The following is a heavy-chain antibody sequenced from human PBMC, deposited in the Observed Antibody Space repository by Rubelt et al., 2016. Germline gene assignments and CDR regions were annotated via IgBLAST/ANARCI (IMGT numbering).Heavy chain of an antibody. J-gene: IGHJ4*02. Sequence: QVQLQESGPGLVKPSETLSLTCTVSVGYMSSYWWSWIRQPPGKGLEWIGSIYYNGTTTCNPSLKSRVTTSVDTSKNQFSLRLTSVTAADTAVYYCARDSAGFDYWGQGTLVTVSS. V-gene: IGHV4-59*01. CDR1: VGYMSSYW. D-gene: IGHD6-13*01. CDR2: IYYNGTT. CDR3: ARDSAGFDY.